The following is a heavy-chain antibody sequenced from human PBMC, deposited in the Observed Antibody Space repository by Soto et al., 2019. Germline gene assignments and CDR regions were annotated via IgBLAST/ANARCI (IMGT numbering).Heavy chain of an antibody. J-gene: IGHJ5*02. CDR3: ARGRIAAAGTRWFDP. D-gene: IGHD6-13*01. V-gene: IGHV4-34*01. CDR1: GGSFSGYY. Sequence: SETLSLTCAVYGGSFSGYYLSWIRQPPGKGLEWIGEINHSGSTNYNPSLKSRVTISVDTSKNQFSLKLSSVTAADTAVYYCARGRIAAAGTRWFDPWGQGTLVTVSS. CDR2: INHSGST.